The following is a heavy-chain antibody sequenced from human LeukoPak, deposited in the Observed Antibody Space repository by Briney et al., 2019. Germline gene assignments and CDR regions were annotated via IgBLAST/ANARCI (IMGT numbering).Heavy chain of an antibody. Sequence: SETLSLTCNVSGDSITDYYWSWIRQPPGKGLEWIGFIYHSGNTNYNPSLASRVTLSLDTSKTQLSLRLTAVTAADTAVYYCAREEGIAAAGALEYWRQGILVTVSS. CDR2: IYHSGNT. CDR1: GDSITDYY. CDR3: AREEGIAAAGALEY. J-gene: IGHJ4*02. V-gene: IGHV4-59*01. D-gene: IGHD6-13*01.